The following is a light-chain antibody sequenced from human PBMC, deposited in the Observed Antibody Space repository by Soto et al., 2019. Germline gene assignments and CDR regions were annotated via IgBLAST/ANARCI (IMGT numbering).Light chain of an antibody. CDR3: QQYDNSPVT. Sequence: IVLTQSPGTLSLSPGERATLSCRASQSVSSSYLAWYQQKPGQAPRLLIYHASFRATGIPDRFSGSGSETDFTLTISRLEPEDFAVYYCQQYDNSPVTFGQGTKVEDK. CDR1: QSVSSSY. J-gene: IGKJ1*01. CDR2: HAS. V-gene: IGKV3-20*01.